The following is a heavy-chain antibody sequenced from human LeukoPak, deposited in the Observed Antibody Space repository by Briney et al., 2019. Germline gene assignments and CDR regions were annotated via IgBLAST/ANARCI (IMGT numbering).Heavy chain of an antibody. Sequence: PSETLSLTCSVSGGSISLSYYYWGWIRQPPGKALEWIGSVYYSGTTSYNPSLKSRVTISVDMSKNHFSLRLSSVTAADTAVYYCARDSGTTGEVKFDPWGQGTLVTVSS. V-gene: IGHV4-39*07. CDR3: ARDSGTTGEVKFDP. CDR1: GGSISLSYYY. D-gene: IGHD3-10*01. J-gene: IGHJ5*02. CDR2: VYYSGTT.